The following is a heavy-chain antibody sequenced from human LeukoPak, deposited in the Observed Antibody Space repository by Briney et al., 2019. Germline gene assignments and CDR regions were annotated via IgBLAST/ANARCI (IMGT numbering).Heavy chain of an antibody. V-gene: IGHV4-61*02. CDR2: IYTSGST. J-gene: IGHJ4*02. D-gene: IGHD5-18*01. CDR1: GGSISSGSYY. CDR3: ARVGIAMVLDY. Sequence: SQSLSLTCTVSGGSISSGSYYWSWLRQPAGKGLEWIGRIYTSGSTNYNPSLKSRVTISVDTSKNQFSLKLSSVTAADTAVYYCARVGIAMVLDYWGQGTLVTVSS.